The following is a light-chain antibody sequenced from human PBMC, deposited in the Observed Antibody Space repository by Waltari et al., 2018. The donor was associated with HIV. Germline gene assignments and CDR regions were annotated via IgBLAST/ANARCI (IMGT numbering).Light chain of an antibody. CDR2: DVN. Sequence: QSALTQPASVSGSPGQSINMSCTGSSSDTGKYDFVSCYQHNPGKAPHLLIYDVNTRPSGVSLRFSGSKSGNTASLTISGLQAEDESYYYCCSYAGGPFVFGSGTSVIVL. CDR1: SSDTGKYDF. J-gene: IGLJ1*01. CDR3: CSYAGGPFV. V-gene: IGLV2-23*02.